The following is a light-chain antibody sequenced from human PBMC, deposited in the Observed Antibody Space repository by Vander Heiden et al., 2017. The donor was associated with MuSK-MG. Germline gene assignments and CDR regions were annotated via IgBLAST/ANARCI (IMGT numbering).Light chain of an antibody. V-gene: IGKV1-16*01. CDR2: AVS. CDR3: RQDDVYPLV. J-gene: IGKJ4*01. Sequence: DIQMTQSPSSLSASVGDRVTITCRASQGINNYLAWFQQKPGKAPKSLIYAVSTLESGVPSRFSGSESGTYFTLTISSLQPEDFATYYCRQDDVYPLVFGGGTKVETK. CDR1: QGINNY.